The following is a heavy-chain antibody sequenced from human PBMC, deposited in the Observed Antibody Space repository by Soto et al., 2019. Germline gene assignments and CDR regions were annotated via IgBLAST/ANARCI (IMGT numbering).Heavy chain of an antibody. J-gene: IGHJ5*02. V-gene: IGHV3-11*06. CDR1: GFTFSDYY. D-gene: IGHD1-26*01. Sequence: QVQLVESGGGLVKPGGSLRLSCAASGFTFSDYYMSWIRQAPGKGLEWVSYISSSSSYTNYADSVKGRFTISRDNAKNSLYLQMNRLRAEDTAVYYCARVGPSGSFFWADNWFDPWGQGTLVTVSS. CDR3: ARVGPSGSFFWADNWFDP. CDR2: ISSSSSYT.